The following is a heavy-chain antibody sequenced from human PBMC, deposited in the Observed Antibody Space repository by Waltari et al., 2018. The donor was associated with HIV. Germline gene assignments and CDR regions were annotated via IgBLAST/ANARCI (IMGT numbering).Heavy chain of an antibody. J-gene: IGHJ4*01. D-gene: IGHD6-13*01. CDR1: GFTFRRYG. CDR2: IWHNGSYA. V-gene: IGHV3-33*01. CDR3: ARDIGYGTDFFDY. Sequence: QVQLVESGGAVAQPGMSLRLSCAASGFTFRRYGMQWVRQTPGKGLEWVAFIWHNGSYASYADSVKGRSTISRDNSRDTLYLQINILRVEDAGIYYCARDIGYGTDFFDYWGRGTLVAISS.